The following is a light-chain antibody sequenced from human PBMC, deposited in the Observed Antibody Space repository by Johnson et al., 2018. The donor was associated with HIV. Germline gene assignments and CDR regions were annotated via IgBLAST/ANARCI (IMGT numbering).Light chain of an antibody. J-gene: IGLJ1*01. CDR1: SSNIGNNF. Sequence: QSVLTQPPSVSAAPGQKVTVSCSGSSSNIGNNFVSWYQQVPGTAPKLLIYDTDKRPSGIPDRFSGSQSGTSATLGITGLQTGDEADYYCGTWDSRLSGYVFGTGTRVTVL. CDR2: DTD. CDR3: GTWDSRLSGYV. V-gene: IGLV1-51*01.